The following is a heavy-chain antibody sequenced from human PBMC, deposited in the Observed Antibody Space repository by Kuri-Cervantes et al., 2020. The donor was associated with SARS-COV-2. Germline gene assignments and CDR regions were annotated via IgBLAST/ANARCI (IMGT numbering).Heavy chain of an antibody. CDR3: ARQYRSSWYGEGQFDY. D-gene: IGHD6-13*01. J-gene: IGHJ4*02. Sequence: SETLSLTCAVSGVTISSSNWCCWVREPPGKVLEWSGVIYHSGSKNYNPSLKGRVTMSVDKSKNQFYLKLSTVSAADTAVYYCARQYRSSWYGEGQFDYWGQGTLVTVSS. CDR1: GVTISSSNW. V-gene: IGHV4-4*02. CDR2: IYHSGSK.